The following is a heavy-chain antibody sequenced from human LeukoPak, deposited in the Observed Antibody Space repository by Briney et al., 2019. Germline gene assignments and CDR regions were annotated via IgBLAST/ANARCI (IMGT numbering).Heavy chain of an antibody. J-gene: IGHJ4*02. CDR2: INSDGSST. V-gene: IGHV3-74*01. CDR1: GFTFSSYW. Sequence: GGSLRLSCAASGFTFSSYWMHWVRHAPGKGLVWVSRINSDGSSTSYADSVKGRFTISRDNAKNTLYLQMNSLRAEDTAVYYCARDGSLAADLDYWGQGTLVTVSS. CDR3: ARDGSLAADLDY. D-gene: IGHD6-25*01.